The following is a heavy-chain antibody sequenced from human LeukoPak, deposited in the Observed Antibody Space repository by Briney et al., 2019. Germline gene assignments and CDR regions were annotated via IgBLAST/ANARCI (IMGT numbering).Heavy chain of an antibody. V-gene: IGHV4-4*02. Sequence: SGTLSLTCAVSGGSISNNSWWSWVRQPPGKGLQWIGEIYHSGSTNYNPSFRSRVTMSVDKSKNQFSLNLSSVTAADTAIYYCARDPNIVATITLRAFDIWGQGTMVTVSS. CDR2: IYHSGST. CDR1: GGSISNNSW. J-gene: IGHJ3*02. D-gene: IGHD5-12*01. CDR3: ARDPNIVATITLRAFDI.